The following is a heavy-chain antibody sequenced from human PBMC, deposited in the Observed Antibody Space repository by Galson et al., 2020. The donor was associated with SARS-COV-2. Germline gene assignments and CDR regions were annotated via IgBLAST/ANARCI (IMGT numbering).Heavy chain of an antibody. J-gene: IGHJ6*03. V-gene: IGHV2-5*02. CDR3: AHWDKATYFDFLTGSSISYYYMDV. CDR1: GFSLSTTGVG. CDR2: IYWDDDK. Sequence: SGPTLVKPTQTLTLTCTFSGFSLSTTGVGVGWIRQPPGKALEWLAVIYWDDDKRYSPSLKNRLTISKDTSRNQVVLTMTNMDPVDTATYFCAHWDKATYFDFLTGSSISYYYMDVWGKGTTVTISS. D-gene: IGHD3-9*01.